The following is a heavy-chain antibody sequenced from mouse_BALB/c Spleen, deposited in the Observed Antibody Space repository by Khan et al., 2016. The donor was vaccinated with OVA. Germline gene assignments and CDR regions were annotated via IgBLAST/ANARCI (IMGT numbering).Heavy chain of an antibody. CDR3: ARDGSRYYYAMDY. CDR2: ISYSGST. D-gene: IGHD2-3*01. J-gene: IGHJ4*01. CDR1: GYSITSDYA. Sequence: VQLKESGPGLVKPSQSLSLTCTVTGYSITSDYAWNWIRQFPGPKLEWMGYISYSGSTNYNPSLKSRISITRDTSKNQFFLQLNSVTTEDTATYYCARDGSRYYYAMDYWGQGTSVTVSS. V-gene: IGHV3-2*02.